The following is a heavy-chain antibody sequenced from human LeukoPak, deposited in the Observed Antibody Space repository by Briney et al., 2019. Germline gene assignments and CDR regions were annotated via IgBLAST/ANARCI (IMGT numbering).Heavy chain of an antibody. CDR3: AREAGDSSGYDRGGFDY. Sequence: GASVKVSCKASGYTFTSYYMHWVRQAPGQGLEWMGGIIPIFGTANYAQKFQGRVTITADESTSTAYMELSSLRSEDTAVYYCAREAGDSSGYDRGGFDYWGQGTLVTVSS. D-gene: IGHD5-12*01. J-gene: IGHJ4*02. CDR2: IIPIFGTA. V-gene: IGHV1-69*13. CDR1: GYTFTSYY.